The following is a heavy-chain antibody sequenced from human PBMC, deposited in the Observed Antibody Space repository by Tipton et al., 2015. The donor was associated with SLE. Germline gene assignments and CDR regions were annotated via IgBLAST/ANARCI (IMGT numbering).Heavy chain of an antibody. CDR3: ARGRPMVRGVIINYYYYYMDV. CDR1: GGSISSYY. Sequence: TLSLTCTVSGGSISSYYWSWIRQPAGKGLEWIGRIYTSGSTNYNPSLKSRVTMSVDTSKNQFSLKLSSVTAADTAVYYCARGRPMVRGVIINYYYYYMDVWGKGTTVTVSS. J-gene: IGHJ6*03. D-gene: IGHD3-10*01. V-gene: IGHV4-4*07. CDR2: IYTSGST.